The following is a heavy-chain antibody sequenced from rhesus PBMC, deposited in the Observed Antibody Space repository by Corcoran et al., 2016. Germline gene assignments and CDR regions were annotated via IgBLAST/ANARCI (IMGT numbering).Heavy chain of an antibody. D-gene: IGHD3-9*01. V-gene: IGHV2-174*01. Sequence: QVTLKESGPALVKPTQTLTLTCTFSGFSISTNGVGVGWIRQPPGEALEWLALIYWDDDEYYSTFLKNKHTISKDAAKKQVVLTMTKMDPVDTATYYCVRRLYGNYFDFWGQGVLVTVSS. CDR2: IYWDDDE. J-gene: IGHJ4*01. CDR1: GFSISTNGVG. CDR3: VRRLYGNYFDF.